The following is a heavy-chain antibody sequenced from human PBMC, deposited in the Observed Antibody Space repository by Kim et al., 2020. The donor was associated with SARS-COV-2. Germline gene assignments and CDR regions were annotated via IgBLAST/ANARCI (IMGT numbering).Heavy chain of an antibody. D-gene: IGHD5-18*01. V-gene: IGHV4-59*01. Sequence: PSLKSRVTVSVDASKNQFSLKLGSVTAADTAVYYCASIRGYSYGLGAFDIWGQGTMVTVSS. CDR3: ASIRGYSYGLGAFDI. J-gene: IGHJ3*02.